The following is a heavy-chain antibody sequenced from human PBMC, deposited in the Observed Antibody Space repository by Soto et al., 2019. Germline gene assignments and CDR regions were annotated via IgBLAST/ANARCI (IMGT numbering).Heavy chain of an antibody. V-gene: IGHV4-59*08. J-gene: IGHJ6*02. D-gene: IGHD3-10*01. Sequence: QVQLQESGPGLVKPSETLSLTCTVSGGSISSYYWSWIRQPPGKGLEWIGYIYYSGSTNYSPSLKSRVNISVDTSKNQFSLKLSSLTVADTAVYYCARYSGSSLGYYGMDVWGQGTTVTVSS. CDR1: GGSISSYY. CDR2: IYYSGST. CDR3: ARYSGSSLGYYGMDV.